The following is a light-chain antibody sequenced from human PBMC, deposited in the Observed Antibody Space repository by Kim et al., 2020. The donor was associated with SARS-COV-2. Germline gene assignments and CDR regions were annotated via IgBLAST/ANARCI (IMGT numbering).Light chain of an antibody. CDR3: QVWDSSSDHYV. CDR1: NIGSKS. Sequence: SYELTQPPSVSVAPGKTARINWGGNNIGSKSVHWYQQKPGQAPVLVIYYDSDRPSGIPERFSGSNSGNTATLTISRVEAGDEADYYCQVWDSSSDHYVFGTGTKVTVL. V-gene: IGLV3-21*04. CDR2: YDS. J-gene: IGLJ1*01.